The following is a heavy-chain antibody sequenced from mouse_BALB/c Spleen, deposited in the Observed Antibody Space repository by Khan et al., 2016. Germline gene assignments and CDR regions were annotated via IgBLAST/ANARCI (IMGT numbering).Heavy chain of an antibody. CDR2: IWSDGST. CDR1: GFSLTSYG. Sequence: QVQLKESGPGLVAPSQSLSITCTVSGFSLTSYGVHWVRQPPGKGLEWLVVIWSDGSTTYNSALKSRLSISKDTSKSQVFLKMNSLQTDDTAMYYCARRDDGGGAMDYWGQGTSVTVSS. D-gene: IGHD2-3*01. CDR3: ARRDDGGGAMDY. V-gene: IGHV2-6*02. J-gene: IGHJ4*01.